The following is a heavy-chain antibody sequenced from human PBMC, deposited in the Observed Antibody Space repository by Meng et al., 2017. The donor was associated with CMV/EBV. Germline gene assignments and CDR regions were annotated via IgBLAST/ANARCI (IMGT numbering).Heavy chain of an antibody. Sequence: SGGSISILSYYWGCLLETPGKGLEWIESIYYSGSTYSNPSLKSRVTISVDTSKNQFSLKLSSVTAADTAVYYCARDGHDSSGYNFDYWGQGTLVTVSS. D-gene: IGHD3-22*01. J-gene: IGHJ4*02. V-gene: IGHV4-39*07. CDR2: IYYSGST. CDR1: GGSISILSYY. CDR3: ARDGHDSSGYNFDY.